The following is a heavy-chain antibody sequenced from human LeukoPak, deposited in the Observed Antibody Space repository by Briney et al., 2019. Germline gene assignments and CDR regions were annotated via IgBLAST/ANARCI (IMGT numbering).Heavy chain of an antibody. CDR3: VRVAYDVLTGYENYYDY. Sequence: GGSLRLSCAASGFSFNRYSMTWVRQAPGKGLECVSSISSSGAYIYYTDSVKGRFTISRDNAKNSLYLQMNSLSAEDTAVYYCVRVAYDVLTGYENYYDYWGQGTLVTVSS. CDR1: GFSFNRYS. J-gene: IGHJ4*02. V-gene: IGHV3-21*01. D-gene: IGHD3-9*01. CDR2: ISSSGAYI.